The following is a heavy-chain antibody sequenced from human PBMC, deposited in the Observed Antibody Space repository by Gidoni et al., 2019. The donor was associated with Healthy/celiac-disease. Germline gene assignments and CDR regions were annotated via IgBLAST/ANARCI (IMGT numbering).Heavy chain of an antibody. D-gene: IGHD5-18*01. Sequence: QLQLQESGSGLVKPSQTLSLTCAVSGGSISSGGYSWSWIRQPPGKGLEWIGYIYHSGSTYYNPSLKSRVTISVDRSKNQFSLKLSSVTAADTAVYYCARVVNSYGYRIYYFDYLGQGTLVTVSS. V-gene: IGHV4-30-2*01. CDR1: GGSISSGGYS. J-gene: IGHJ4*02. CDR2: IYHSGST. CDR3: ARVVNSYGYRIYYFDY.